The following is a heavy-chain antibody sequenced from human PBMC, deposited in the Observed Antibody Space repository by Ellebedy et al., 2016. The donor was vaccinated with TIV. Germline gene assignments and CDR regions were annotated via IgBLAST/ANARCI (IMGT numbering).Heavy chain of an antibody. Sequence: LSLTCAASGFTFSDYYMSWFRQAPGKGLEWVSYISSTSGTIKYYADSVKGRFTISRDNAKNSLYLQVNSLRAEDTAVYYCAKVGHLAAAGTIDYWGQGTLVTVSS. CDR2: ISSTSGTIK. CDR1: GFTFSDYY. D-gene: IGHD6-13*01. V-gene: IGHV3-11*01. CDR3: AKVGHLAAAGTIDY. J-gene: IGHJ4*02.